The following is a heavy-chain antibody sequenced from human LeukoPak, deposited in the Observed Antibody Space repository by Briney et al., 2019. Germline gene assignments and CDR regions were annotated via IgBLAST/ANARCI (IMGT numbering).Heavy chain of an antibody. V-gene: IGHV4-39*01. CDR1: GGSIRSSRYY. CDR2: IYSNGGT. Sequence: PSETLSLTCTVSGGSIRSSRYYWGWIRQPPGKGLEWIGSIYSNGGTYYNPSLRSRVTMSVDTSKNQFSPKLTSVTAAETAVYYCGNFDFWGQGTMVIVSS. J-gene: IGHJ3*01. CDR3: GNFDF.